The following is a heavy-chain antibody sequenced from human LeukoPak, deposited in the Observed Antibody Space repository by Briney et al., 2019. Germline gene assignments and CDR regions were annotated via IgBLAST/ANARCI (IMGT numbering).Heavy chain of an antibody. CDR2: ISSSGNTI. CDR3: ARVIVGATKGCFDP. CDR1: GFTFTSYE. J-gene: IGHJ5*02. V-gene: IGHV3-48*03. D-gene: IGHD1-26*01. Sequence: QPGGSLRLSCAASGFTFTSYEMNWVRQAPGKGLEWVSYISSSGNTINYADSVKGRFTISRDNTENSLYLQMNSLRAEDTAVYYCARVIVGATKGCFDPWGQGTLVTVSS.